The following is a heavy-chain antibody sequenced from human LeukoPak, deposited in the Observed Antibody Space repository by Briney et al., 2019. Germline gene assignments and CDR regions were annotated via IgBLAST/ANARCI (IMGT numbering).Heavy chain of an antibody. D-gene: IGHD2-21*01. Sequence: ASVKVSCRVSGYTLTELSMHWVRQAPGKGLEWMGGFDPEDGETIYAQKIQGRVTMTEDTSTDTAYMELSSLRSEDTAVYYCATDKVIPRAFDIWGQGTMVTVSS. CDR2: FDPEDGET. CDR1: GYTLTELS. CDR3: ATDKVIPRAFDI. V-gene: IGHV1-24*01. J-gene: IGHJ3*02.